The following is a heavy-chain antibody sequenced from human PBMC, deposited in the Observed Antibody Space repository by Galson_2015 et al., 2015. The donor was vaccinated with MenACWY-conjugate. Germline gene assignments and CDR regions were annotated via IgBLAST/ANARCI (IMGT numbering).Heavy chain of an antibody. Sequence: SLRLSCAASGFTFANAWMTWVRQAPGKGLEWVGHIKSKTYGGTTDYAAPVKGRFTISRADSKNTLYLQLNGLKTEDTAVYYCAPSGPEMAKFDRHGWGQGTLVTVSS. CDR3: APSGPEMAKFDRHG. CDR1: GFTFANAW. D-gene: IGHD5-24*01. V-gene: IGHV3-15*01. CDR2: IKSKTYGGTT. J-gene: IGHJ4*02.